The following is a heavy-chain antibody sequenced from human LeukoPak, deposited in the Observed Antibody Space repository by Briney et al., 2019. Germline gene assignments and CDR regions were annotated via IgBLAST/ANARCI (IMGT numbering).Heavy chain of an antibody. CDR2: IYYSGST. V-gene: IGHV4-31*03. CDR3: ASNYGSGSYRDY. CDR1: GGSISSGGYY. Sequence: PSETLSLTCTVSGGSISSGGYYWSWIRQHPGKGLEWIGYIYYSGSTYYNPSLKSRVTISVDTSKNQFSLKLSSVTAADTAVYYCASNYGSGSYRDYWGQGTLVTVSS. D-gene: IGHD3-10*01. J-gene: IGHJ4*02.